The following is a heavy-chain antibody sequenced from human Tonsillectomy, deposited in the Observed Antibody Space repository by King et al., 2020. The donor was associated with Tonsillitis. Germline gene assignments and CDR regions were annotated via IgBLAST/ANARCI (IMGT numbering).Heavy chain of an antibody. CDR1: GGSISSGSYY. CDR2: IYTSGST. D-gene: IGHD3-16*01. CDR3: ASQTGGGAFDI. Sequence: QLQESGPGLVKPSQTLSLTCTVSGGSISSGSYYWSWIRQPAGKGLEWIGRIYTSGSTNYNPSLKSRVTISVDTSKNQFSLKLSSVTAADTAVYYCASQTGGGAFDIWGQGTMVTVSS. V-gene: IGHV4-61*02. J-gene: IGHJ3*02.